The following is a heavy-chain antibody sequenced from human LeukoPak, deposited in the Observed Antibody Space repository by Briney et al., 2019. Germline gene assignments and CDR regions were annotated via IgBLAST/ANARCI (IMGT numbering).Heavy chain of an antibody. CDR3: ARDFRPLGAFDI. V-gene: IGHV3-21*01. Sequence: TGGSLRLSCAASGFTFSSYSMNWVRQAPGKGLEWVSSISSSSSYIYYADSVKCRFTISRDNAKNSLYLQMNSLRAEDTAVYYCARDFRPLGAFDIWGQGTMVTVSS. D-gene: IGHD7-27*01. CDR1: GFTFSSYS. J-gene: IGHJ3*02. CDR2: ISSSSSYI.